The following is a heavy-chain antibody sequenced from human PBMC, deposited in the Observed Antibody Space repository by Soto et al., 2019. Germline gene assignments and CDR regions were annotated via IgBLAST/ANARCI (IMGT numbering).Heavy chain of an antibody. CDR1: GFTFFDYY. CDR3: ARTRTTGSGWYAY. J-gene: IGHJ4*02. Sequence: QVQLVESGGGLVKPGGSLRLSCAASGFTFFDYYMSWIRQAPGKGLEWISYISSDGHTMSYADSVKGRFTISRDNAKNSLYLQMDGLSADDAAVYYCARTRTTGSGWYAYWGQGTLVTVSS. D-gene: IGHD6-19*01. V-gene: IGHV3-11*01. CDR2: ISSDGHTM.